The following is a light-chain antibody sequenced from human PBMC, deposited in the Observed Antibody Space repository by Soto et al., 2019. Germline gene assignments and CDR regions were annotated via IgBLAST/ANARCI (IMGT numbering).Light chain of an antibody. CDR3: QQRRDWPLT. CDR2: DAF. CDR1: QSLGYY. J-gene: IGKJ4*01. V-gene: IGKV3-11*01. Sequence: EIVLTQSPATLSLSPGERATLSCRASQSLGYYLAWFQQKRGQAPRLLIYDAFNRATGIPARFSGSGSGTDFTLTISSLEPEDFAVYYCQQRRDWPLTFGGGTKVETK.